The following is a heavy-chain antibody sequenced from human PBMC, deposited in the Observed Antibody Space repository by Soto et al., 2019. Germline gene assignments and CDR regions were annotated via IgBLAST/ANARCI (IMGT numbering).Heavy chain of an antibody. CDR2: ISSSGSTI. CDR3: AKLVFEYCGGDCLIDY. Sequence: GGSLRLSCAASGFTFSSYEMNWVRQAPGKGLEWVSYISSSGSTIYYADSVKGRFTISRDNAKNSLYLQMNSLRAEDTAVYYCAKLVFEYCGGDCLIDYWGQGTLVTVSS. J-gene: IGHJ4*02. CDR1: GFTFSSYE. D-gene: IGHD2-21*01. V-gene: IGHV3-48*03.